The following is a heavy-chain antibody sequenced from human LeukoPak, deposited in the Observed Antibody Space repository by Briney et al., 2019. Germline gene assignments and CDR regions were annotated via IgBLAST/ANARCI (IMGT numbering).Heavy chain of an antibody. J-gene: IGHJ4*02. CDR3: ARALTTLTYEGY. CDR1: RFTFSSYT. V-gene: IGHV3-21*01. CDR2: ISGSNSYI. Sequence: GGSLRLSCAASRFTFSSYTMHWIRQAPGKGLEWVSSISGSNSYIFYADSVKGRFTVSRDNAKDSLYLQMNSLRAEDTAVYYCARALTTLTYEGYWGQGTLVTVSS. D-gene: IGHD1-1*01.